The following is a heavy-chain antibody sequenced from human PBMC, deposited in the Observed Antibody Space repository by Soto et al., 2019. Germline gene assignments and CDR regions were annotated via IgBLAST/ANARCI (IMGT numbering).Heavy chain of an antibody. D-gene: IGHD3-22*01. CDR2: IYPGDSDT. CDR1: EYNFSTYW. Sequence: PGESLKISCKGSEYNFSTYWIAWVRQMPGKGLEWMGIIYPGDSDTRYSPSFQGQVTISADKSISTAHLQWSSLKASDTAMYYCVRHPDHYDRDYWGQGTLVTVSS. J-gene: IGHJ4*02. CDR3: VRHPDHYDRDY. V-gene: IGHV5-51*01.